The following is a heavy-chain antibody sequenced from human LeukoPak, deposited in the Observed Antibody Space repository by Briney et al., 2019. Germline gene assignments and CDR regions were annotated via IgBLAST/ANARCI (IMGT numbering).Heavy chain of an antibody. V-gene: IGHV4-59*01. CDR1: GGSISSYY. J-gene: IGHJ5*02. CDR3: ARDNPGTYYYGSGSHDWFDP. D-gene: IGHD3-10*01. Sequence: SETLSLTCTVSGGSISSYYWSWIRQPPGKGLEWIGYIYYSGSTNYNPSLKSRVTISVDTSKNQFSLKLSSVTAADTAVYYCARDNPGTYYYGSGSHDWFDPWGQGTLVTVSS. CDR2: IYYSGST.